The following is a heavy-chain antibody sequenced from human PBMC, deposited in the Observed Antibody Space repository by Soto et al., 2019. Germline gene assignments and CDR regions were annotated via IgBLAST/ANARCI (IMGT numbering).Heavy chain of an antibody. Sequence: GGSLRLSCAASVFTFSSYAMSWVRQAPGKGLEWVSAISGSGGSTYYADSVKGRFTISRDNSKNTLYLQMNSLRAEDTAVYYCARDLNIATPPYNWFDPWGQGTLVTVSS. CDR2: ISGSGGST. J-gene: IGHJ5*02. D-gene: IGHD6-6*01. V-gene: IGHV3-23*01. CDR3: ARDLNIATPPYNWFDP. CDR1: VFTFSSYA.